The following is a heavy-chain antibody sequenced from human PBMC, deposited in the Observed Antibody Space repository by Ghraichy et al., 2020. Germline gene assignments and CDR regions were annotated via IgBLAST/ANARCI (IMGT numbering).Heavy chain of an antibody. CDR1: GFTVSSNY. Sequence: GGSLRLSCAASGFTVSSNYMSWVRQAPGKGLEWVSVIYSGGSTYYADSVKGRFTISRHNSKNTLYLQMNSLRAEDTAVYYCAREGCSSTSCFDYWGQGTLVTVSS. V-gene: IGHV3-53*04. CDR2: IYSGGST. J-gene: IGHJ4*02. D-gene: IGHD2-2*01. CDR3: AREGCSSTSCFDY.